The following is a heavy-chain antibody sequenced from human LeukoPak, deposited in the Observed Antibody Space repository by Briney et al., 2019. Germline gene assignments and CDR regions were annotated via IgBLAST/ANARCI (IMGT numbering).Heavy chain of an antibody. Sequence: ASVKVSFKASGYTFTGYYMHWVRQAPGQGLEWMGWINPNSGGTNYAQKFQGRVTMTRDTSISTAYMELSRLRSDDTAVYYCARDPPGYYDSSGPKRGFDYWGQGTLVTVSS. V-gene: IGHV1-2*02. D-gene: IGHD3-22*01. CDR1: GYTFTGYY. CDR2: INPNSGGT. CDR3: ARDPPGYYDSSGPKRGFDY. J-gene: IGHJ4*02.